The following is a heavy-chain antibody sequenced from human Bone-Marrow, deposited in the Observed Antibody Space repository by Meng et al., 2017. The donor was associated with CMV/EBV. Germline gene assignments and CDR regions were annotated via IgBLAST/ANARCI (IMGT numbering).Heavy chain of an antibody. CDR3: ARDRIVVVPAADHYYYYGMDV. D-gene: IGHD2-2*01. CDR1: GFTFSSSW. J-gene: IGHJ6*02. Sequence: GESLKISCAASGFTFSSSWMHWVCQAPEKGLEWVADIKCDGSEKYYVDSVKGRLTISRDNAKNSLYLQVNSLRAEDTAVYYCARDRIVVVPAADHYYYYGMDVWGQGTTVTVSS. CDR2: IKCDGSEK. V-gene: IGHV3-52*01.